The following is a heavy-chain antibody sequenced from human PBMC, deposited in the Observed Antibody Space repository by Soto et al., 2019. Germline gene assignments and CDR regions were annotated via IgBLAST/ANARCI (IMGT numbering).Heavy chain of an antibody. J-gene: IGHJ5*02. CDR3: ARAQGRYFDRSRKWFEP. V-gene: IGHV4-4*02. Sequence: PSETLSLTGAVSGGSISSSNCWSWVRQPPGKGLEWIGEIYHSGSTNYNPSLKSRVTISVDKSKNQFSLKLSSVTAADTAVYYCARAQGRYFDRSRKWFEPSGQGTLVAVCS. D-gene: IGHD3-9*01. CDR1: GGSISSSNC. CDR2: IYHSGST.